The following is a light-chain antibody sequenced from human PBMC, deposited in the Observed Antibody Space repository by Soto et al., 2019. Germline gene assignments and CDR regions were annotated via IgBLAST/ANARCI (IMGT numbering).Light chain of an antibody. CDR1: QDISNF. CDR3: QQYDSLPLT. Sequence: DIPMTQSPSSLSASVGDRVTITCQASQDISNFLNWYQQKPGKAPKLLIYDASNLETGVPSRFSGSGSGTDFTFTISSLQPEDIATYYCQQYDSLPLTFGGGTKVEIK. CDR2: DAS. V-gene: IGKV1-33*01. J-gene: IGKJ4*01.